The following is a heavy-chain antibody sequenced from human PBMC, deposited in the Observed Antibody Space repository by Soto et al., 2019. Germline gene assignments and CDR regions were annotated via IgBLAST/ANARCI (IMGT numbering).Heavy chain of an antibody. Sequence: XESLKISCKGSVYSYTSYWIGWVRQRPGRGLEWMGIINPADSDTRYSPSSQGQVTISADNSISTAYLQWSSLKASDTAIYYCATPGGRDFNAFDVWGQGTMVTVSS. CDR3: ATPGGRDFNAFDV. V-gene: IGHV5-51*01. J-gene: IGHJ3*01. CDR1: VYSYTSYW. D-gene: IGHD2-21*02. CDR2: INPADSDT.